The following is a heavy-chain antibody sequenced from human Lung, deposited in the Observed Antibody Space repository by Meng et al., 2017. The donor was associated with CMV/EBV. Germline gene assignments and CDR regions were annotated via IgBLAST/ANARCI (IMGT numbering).Heavy chain of an antibody. CDR3: AHLGTHYDFFTGYWPNRLDP. CDR2: IYWNDDK. Sequence: SGPTLVXPTQTLTLTCTFSGFSLTTKGVGVGWIRQPPGKALEWLAHIYWNDDKRYNPSLRSRLTNAKDTPRNQVVLIMTNLDPVDTATYYCAHLGTHYDFFTGYWPNRLDPWGQGTLVTVSS. V-gene: IGHV2-5*01. J-gene: IGHJ5*02. CDR1: GFSLTTKGVG. D-gene: IGHD3-9*01.